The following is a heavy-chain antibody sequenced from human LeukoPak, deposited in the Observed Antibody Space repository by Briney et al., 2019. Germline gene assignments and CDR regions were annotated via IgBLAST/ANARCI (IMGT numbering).Heavy chain of an antibody. J-gene: IGHJ5*02. Sequence: GGSLRLSCAASGFTFSSYWMSWVRQAPGRGVEGVANIKQEGREKYYVDSVKGGFTISRDNAKNSLYLQMNSLRAEDTAVYYCASLGITGTHDNWFDLWGQGTLVTVSS. V-gene: IGHV3-7*01. CDR3: ASLGITGTHDNWFDL. D-gene: IGHD1-20*01. CDR1: GFTFSSYW. CDR2: IKQEGREK.